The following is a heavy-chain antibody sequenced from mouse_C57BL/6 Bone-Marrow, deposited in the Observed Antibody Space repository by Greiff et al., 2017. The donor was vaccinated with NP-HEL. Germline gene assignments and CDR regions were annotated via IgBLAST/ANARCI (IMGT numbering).Heavy chain of an antibody. CDR1: GYTFTSYW. Sequence: VQLQQPGAELVKPGASVKLSCKASGYTFTSYWMQWVKQRPGQGLEWIGEIDPSDSYTNYNQKFKGKATLTVDTSSSTAYMQLSSLTSEGSAVYYGAREDYYGSSPWFAYWGQGTLVTVSA. J-gene: IGHJ3*01. D-gene: IGHD1-1*01. CDR3: AREDYYGSSPWFAY. CDR2: IDPSDSYT. V-gene: IGHV1-50*01.